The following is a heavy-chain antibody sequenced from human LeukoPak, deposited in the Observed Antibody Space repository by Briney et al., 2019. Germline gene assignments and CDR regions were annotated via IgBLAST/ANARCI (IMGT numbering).Heavy chain of an antibody. J-gene: IGHJ5*02. V-gene: IGHV1-2*02. CDR2: INPHSRAT. CDR3: VTTNVTNTRDP. D-gene: IGHD1/OR15-1a*01. CDR1: GNDFSDFY. Sequence: GASVKVSCKASGNDFSDFYFNWVRLAPGRGLEWVGWINPHSRATHYAQRFRGRVTMEASITTAYMELNSLTSDDTAVYYCVTTNVTNTRDPWGQGTLVTVSS.